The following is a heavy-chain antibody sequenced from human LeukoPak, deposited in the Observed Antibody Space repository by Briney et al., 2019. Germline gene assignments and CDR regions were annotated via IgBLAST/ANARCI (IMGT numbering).Heavy chain of an antibody. V-gene: IGHV4-39*01. CDR1: GGTISSSSYN. CDR2: IYYSGNT. D-gene: IGHD3-10*01. J-gene: IGHJ6*03. CDR3: ARQISVYYYYYLDV. Sequence: SETLCLTCTASGGTISSSSYNWGWIRQPQGKGLEWTGSIYYSGNTYYNPSVKSRVTISRDTAKNQFYLQLSSVTAADTAVYYCARQISVYYYYYLDVWGKGTTVTVSS.